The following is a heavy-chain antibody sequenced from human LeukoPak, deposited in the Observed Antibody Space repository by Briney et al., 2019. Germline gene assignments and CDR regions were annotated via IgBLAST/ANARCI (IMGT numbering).Heavy chain of an antibody. CDR3: ARDRGDGYNAIDY. CDR1: GGSFSGYY. Sequence: SETLSLTCAVYGGSFSGYYWSWIRQPPGKGLEWIGYIYYSGSTNYNPSLKSRVTISVDTSKNQFSLKLSSVTAADTAVYYCARDRGDGYNAIDYWGQGTLVTVSS. V-gene: IGHV4-59*01. D-gene: IGHD5-24*01. CDR2: IYYSGST. J-gene: IGHJ4*02.